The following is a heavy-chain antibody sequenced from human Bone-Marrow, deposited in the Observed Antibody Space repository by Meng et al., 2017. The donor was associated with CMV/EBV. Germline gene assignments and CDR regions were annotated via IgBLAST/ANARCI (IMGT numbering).Heavy chain of an antibody. CDR1: GFTFSSYA. J-gene: IGHJ5*02. D-gene: IGHD1-26*01. V-gene: IGHV1-2*02. CDR2: INPNSGDT. CDR3: ALGRRAIGGSYYGLAWFDP. Sequence: GESLKISCAASGFTFSSYAMHWVRQAPGQGLEWMGWINPNSGDTKYVQKFQGRVTMTRDTSISTAYMELSRLTSDDTAVYYCALGRRAIGGSYYGLAWFDPWGQGTLVTVSS.